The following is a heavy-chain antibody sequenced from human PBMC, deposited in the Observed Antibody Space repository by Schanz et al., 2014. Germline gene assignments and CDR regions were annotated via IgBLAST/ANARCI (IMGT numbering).Heavy chain of an antibody. CDR2: ISAYSGNS. CDR1: GYTLTGFV. D-gene: IGHD1-26*01. V-gene: IGHV1-18*01. Sequence: QVQLVQSGAEVKKPGASVKVSCKASGYTLTGFVVSWVRQAPGQGREWMGWISAYSGNSKYAQKLQGRVTMTTDTSTNTAXMELRSLTSDDTAVYYCXRFNSGSHSPPYYCLCXXDWGQGTTVTVSS. CDR3: XRFNSGSHSPPYYCLCXXD. J-gene: IGHJ6*02.